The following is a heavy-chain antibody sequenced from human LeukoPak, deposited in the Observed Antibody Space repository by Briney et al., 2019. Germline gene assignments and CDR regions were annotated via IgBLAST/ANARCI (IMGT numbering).Heavy chain of an antibody. V-gene: IGHV3-23*01. CDR3: AKDPIGYCSSTSCTPYYFDY. CDR2: TSGSGGST. D-gene: IGHD2-2*03. J-gene: IGHJ4*02. CDR1: GFTFSSYA. Sequence: GGSLRLSCAASGFTFSSYAMSWVRRAPGKGLEWVSATSGSGGSTYYADSVKGRFTISRDNSKNTLYLQMNSLRAEDTAVYYCAKDPIGYCSSTSCTPYYFDYWGQGTLVTVSS.